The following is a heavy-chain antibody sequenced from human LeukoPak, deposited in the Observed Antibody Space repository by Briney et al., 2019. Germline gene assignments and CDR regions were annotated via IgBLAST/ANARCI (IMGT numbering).Heavy chain of an antibody. CDR3: AREKGLAAQRFWFDP. CDR2: IYYSGST. CDR1: GYSISSSSYH. Sequence: PSETLSLTCTVSGYSISSSSYHWGWIRQPPGKGLEWIGSIYYSGSTYYNPSLTSRVTISVDTSKNQFSLKLSSVTAADTAVYYCAREKGLAAQRFWFDPWGQGTLVTVSA. D-gene: IGHD6-6*01. J-gene: IGHJ5*02. V-gene: IGHV4-39*07.